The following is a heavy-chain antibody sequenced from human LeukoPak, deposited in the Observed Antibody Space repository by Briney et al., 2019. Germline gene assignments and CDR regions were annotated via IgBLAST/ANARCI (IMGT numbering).Heavy chain of an antibody. CDR2: ISGSGGST. CDR3: ASTLVGTTSGYS. D-gene: IGHD1-26*01. J-gene: IGHJ5*02. Sequence: GGSLRLSCAASGFTFSSYAMSWVRQAPGKGLEWVSAISGSGGSTYYADSAKGRFTISRDNSKNTLYLQMNSLRAEDTAMYYCASTLVGTTSGYSWGQGTLVIVSS. CDR1: GFTFSSYA. V-gene: IGHV3-23*01.